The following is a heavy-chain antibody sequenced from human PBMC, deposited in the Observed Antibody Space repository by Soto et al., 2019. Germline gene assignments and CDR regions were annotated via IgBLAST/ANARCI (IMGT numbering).Heavy chain of an antibody. CDR2: INHSGST. V-gene: IGHV4-34*01. Sequence: LETHSLTCAFYGGSCIGYYWIWIRQPPGKGLEWIGEINHSGSTNYNPSLKSRVTISVDTSKNQFSLKLSSVTAADTAVYYCARGRGLWFGELNYYYGMDVWGQGTTVTVSS. CDR3: ARGRGLWFGELNYYYGMDV. D-gene: IGHD3-10*01. J-gene: IGHJ6*02. CDR1: GGSCIGYY.